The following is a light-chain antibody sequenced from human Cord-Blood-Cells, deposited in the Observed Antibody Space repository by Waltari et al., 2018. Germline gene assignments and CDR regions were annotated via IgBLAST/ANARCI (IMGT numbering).Light chain of an antibody. V-gene: IGLV2-11*02. CDR3: CSYAGSYTV. Sequence: QSALTQPRSVSGSPGQSVPIACTGTSSDVGGYNYVSWYQQHPGKAPKLMIYDVSKRPSGVPDRFSGSKSGNTASLTISGLQAEDEADYYCCSYAGSYTVFGGGTKLTVL. J-gene: IGLJ2*01. CDR1: SSDVGGYNY. CDR2: DVS.